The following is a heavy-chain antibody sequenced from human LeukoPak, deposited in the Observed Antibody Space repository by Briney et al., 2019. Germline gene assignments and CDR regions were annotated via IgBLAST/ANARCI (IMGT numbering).Heavy chain of an antibody. CDR2: ITDRGGT. Sequence: SETLSLTCAVSGGSVSGYSWSWIRQPPGKGLEWIGDITDRGGTNYTPSLKSRVTISLDTSKNQFSLHLTSVTAADTAVYFCARVPDWEPIDKWGQGTLVTVSS. J-gene: IGHJ4*02. V-gene: IGHV4-34*01. CDR1: GGSVSGYS. D-gene: IGHD1-26*01. CDR3: ARVPDWEPIDK.